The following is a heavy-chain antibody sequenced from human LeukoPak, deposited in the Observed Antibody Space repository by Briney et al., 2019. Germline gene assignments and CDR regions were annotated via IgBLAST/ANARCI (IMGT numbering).Heavy chain of an antibody. D-gene: IGHD6-19*01. CDR1: GFTFSNYV. Sequence: GGSLRLSCAASGFTFSNYVMIWVRQALGKGLEWVSGITASGDSTYYGDSVKGRFTMSRDNSKNTVYLQMNSLRAEDTAVYYCARRGYSSGWSVGFWGQGTLVTVSS. V-gene: IGHV3-23*01. CDR3: ARRGYSSGWSVGF. J-gene: IGHJ4*02. CDR2: ITASGDST.